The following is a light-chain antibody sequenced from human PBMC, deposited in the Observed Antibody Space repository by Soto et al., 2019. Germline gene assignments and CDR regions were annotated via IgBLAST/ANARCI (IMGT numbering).Light chain of an antibody. J-gene: IGLJ2*01. V-gene: IGLV1-44*01. CDR3: AAWYDSLNGNVV. CDR2: SNN. CDR1: SFNIGSNT. Sequence: QSVLTQPPSASGTPGQRVTISCSGSSFNIGSNTVNCYQQLPGTTPKLLIYSNNQRPSGVPDRFSVSKSGTSASVSISGLQSEDGDDYYCAAWYDSLNGNVVFGGGTKLTVL.